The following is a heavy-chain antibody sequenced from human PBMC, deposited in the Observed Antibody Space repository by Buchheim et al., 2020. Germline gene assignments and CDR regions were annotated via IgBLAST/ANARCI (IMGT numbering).Heavy chain of an antibody. CDR3: ANWIPGDGGYFDY. CDR2: ITSSSSAI. Sequence: EVQLVESGGGLVQPGGSLRLSCAASGFTFSSYSMNWVRQAPGKGLEWVSYITSSSSAIDYADSVKGRFTISRDNAKNSLYLQMSSLRAEDTAVYYCANWIPGDGGYFDYWGQGTL. J-gene: IGHJ4*02. CDR1: GFTFSSYS. D-gene: IGHD3-16*01. V-gene: IGHV3-48*04.